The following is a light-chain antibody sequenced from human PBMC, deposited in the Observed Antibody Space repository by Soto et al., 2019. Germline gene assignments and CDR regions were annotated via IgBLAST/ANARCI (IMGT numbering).Light chain of an antibody. V-gene: IGKV1-39*01. CDR2: AAS. Sequence: DIQMTQSPSSLSASVTDRVTITCRASQSISSSLNWYQQKPGKAPQLLIYAASSLQNGVTSRFSGSGSGTDFTLTISSLQPEDFATYYGQQSYSTPPTFGQGTELESK. CDR3: QQSYSTPPT. J-gene: IGKJ2*01. CDR1: QSISSS.